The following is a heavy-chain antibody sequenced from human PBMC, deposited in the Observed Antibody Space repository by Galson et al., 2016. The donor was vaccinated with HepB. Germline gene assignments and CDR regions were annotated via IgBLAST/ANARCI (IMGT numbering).Heavy chain of an antibody. D-gene: IGHD2-15*01. J-gene: IGHJ3*01. CDR1: GYSFTSYW. CDR3: TRSTRRYCSGGTCYPIDAFDH. V-gene: IGHV5-51*01. CDR2: IYPGDSDT. Sequence: QSGAEVKKHGESLKISCKGSGYSFTSYWIGWVRQMPGKGLEWMGIIYPGDSDTTYSPSFQGQVTISADKSISTAYLQWSTLKASDTAMYYCTRSTRRYCSGGTCYPIDAFDHWGQGTMVTVSS.